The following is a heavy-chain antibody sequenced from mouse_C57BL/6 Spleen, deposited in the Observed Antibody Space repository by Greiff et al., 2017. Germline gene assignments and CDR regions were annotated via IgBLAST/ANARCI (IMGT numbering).Heavy chain of an antibody. D-gene: IGHD2-1*01. Sequence: VKLVESGPGLVQPSQSLSITCTVSGFSLTSYGVHWVRQSPGKGLEWLGVLWRGGSTDYNAAFMSRLSITKDNSKSQVFFKMNSLQADDTAIYYWALGDYYYGGAWFAYWGQGTLVTVSA. CDR2: LWRGGST. CDR1: GFSLTSYG. CDR3: ALGDYYYGGAWFAY. V-gene: IGHV2-5*01. J-gene: IGHJ3*01.